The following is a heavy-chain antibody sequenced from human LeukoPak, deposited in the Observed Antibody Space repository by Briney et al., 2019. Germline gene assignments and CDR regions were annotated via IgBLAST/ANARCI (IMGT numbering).Heavy chain of an antibody. CDR2: IYTSGST. CDR1: GGSISSSSYY. CDR3: ARDIFIGLDP. J-gene: IGHJ5*02. V-gene: IGHV4-61*02. D-gene: IGHD2-15*01. Sequence: PSETLSLTCTVSGGSISSSSYYWSWIRQPAGKGLEWIGRIYTSGSTNYNPSLKSRVTISVDTSKNQFSLKLSSVTAADTAVYYCARDIFIGLDPWGQGTLVTVSS.